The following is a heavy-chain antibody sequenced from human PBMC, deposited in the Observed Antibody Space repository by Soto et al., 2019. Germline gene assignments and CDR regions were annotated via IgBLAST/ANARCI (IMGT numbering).Heavy chain of an antibody. V-gene: IGHV4-59*08. CDR3: TRHAGGQGLVATIFDY. D-gene: IGHD6-19*01. CDR1: GGSISSYY. J-gene: IGHJ4*02. CDR2: IYYSGST. Sequence: PSETLSLTCTVSGGSISSYYWSWIRQPPGKGLEWIGYIYYSGSTNYNPSLKSRVTISVDTSKNQFSLKLSSVTAADTAVYYCTRHAGGQGLVATIFDYGAQEPLAPVSS.